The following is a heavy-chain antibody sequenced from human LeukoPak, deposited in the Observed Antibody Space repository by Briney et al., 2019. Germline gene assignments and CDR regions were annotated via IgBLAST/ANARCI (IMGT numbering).Heavy chain of an antibody. Sequence: TFSSYWMTWVRQAPGKGLEWIGSIYYSGSTYYNPSLKSRVTISVDTSKNQFSLKLSSVTAADTAVYYCAREAFSSGYYDDYWGQGTLVTVSS. D-gene: IGHD3-22*01. CDR3: AREAFSSGYYDDY. CDR1: TFSSYW. J-gene: IGHJ4*02. CDR2: IYYSGST. V-gene: IGHV4-39*07.